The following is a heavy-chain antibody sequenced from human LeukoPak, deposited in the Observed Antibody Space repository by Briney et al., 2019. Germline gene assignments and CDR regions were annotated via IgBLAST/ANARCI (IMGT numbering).Heavy chain of an antibody. CDR1: GFTFSSYA. CDR3: ARDGGYSNYANSMDV. CDR2: ISGSGGST. V-gene: IGHV3-23*01. D-gene: IGHD4-11*01. J-gene: IGHJ6*02. Sequence: PGGSLRLSCAASGFTFSSYAMSWVRQAPGKGLEWVSAISGSGGSTYYADSVKGRFTISRDNSKNTLYLQMNSLRAEDTAVYYCARDGGYSNYANSMDVWGQGTTVTVSS.